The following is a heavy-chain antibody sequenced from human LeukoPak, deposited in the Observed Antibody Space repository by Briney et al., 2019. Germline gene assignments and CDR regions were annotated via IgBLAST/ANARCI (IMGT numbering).Heavy chain of an antibody. CDR2: IYYSGNT. D-gene: IGHD2-2*01. V-gene: IGHV4-59*01. J-gene: IGHJ4*02. CDR3: ARVRYCSTNRCYDREFDN. Sequence: SETLSLTCSVSGGSISSYYWSWIRQPPGKGLEWIGYIYYSGNTNYNPSLKSRVTISVDTSKNQFSLKLNSVTAADTAVYYCARVRYCSTNRCYDREFDNWGQGTLVTVSS. CDR1: GGSISSYY.